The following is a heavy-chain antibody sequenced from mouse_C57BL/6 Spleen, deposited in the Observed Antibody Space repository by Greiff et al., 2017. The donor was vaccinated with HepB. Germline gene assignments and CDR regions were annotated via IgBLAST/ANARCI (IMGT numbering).Heavy chain of an antibody. CDR2: ISYDGSN. Sequence: DVQLQESGPGLVKPSQSLSLTCSVTGYSITSGYYWNWIRQFPGNKLEWMGYISYDGSNNYNPSLKNRISITRDTSKNQFFLKLNSVTTEDTATYYCARGFHYYGSTYFDYWGQGTTLTVSS. V-gene: IGHV3-6*01. CDR3: ARGFHYYGSTYFDY. J-gene: IGHJ2*01. CDR1: GYSITSGYY. D-gene: IGHD1-1*01.